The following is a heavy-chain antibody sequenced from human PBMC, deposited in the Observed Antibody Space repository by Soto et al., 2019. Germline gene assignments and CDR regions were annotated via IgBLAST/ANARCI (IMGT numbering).Heavy chain of an antibody. CDR3: ARVSGAAAGNGYYRHYYGMDV. J-gene: IGHJ6*02. D-gene: IGHD6-13*01. CDR1: GGSISSYY. V-gene: IGHV4-59*01. Sequence: QVQLQASGPGLVKPSETLSLTCTVSGGSISSYYWSWIRQPPGKGLEWIGYIYYSGSTNYNPSLKNPVTKSVNTSKNQFSLKLGSVTAADTAVYYCARVSGAAAGNGYYRHYYGMDVWGQGTTVTVSS. CDR2: IYYSGST.